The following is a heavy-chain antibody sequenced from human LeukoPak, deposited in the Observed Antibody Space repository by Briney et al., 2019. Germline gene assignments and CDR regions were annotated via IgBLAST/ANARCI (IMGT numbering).Heavy chain of an antibody. Sequence: ASVKVSCKASGYTFTGYYMHWVRQAPGQGPEWMGWINPNSGATNYAQKFQGWVTMTRDTSISTAYMDLSMRSDDTAVYYCARGGADLGYSGYEKPNFDYWGQGTLVTVSS. J-gene: IGHJ4*02. V-gene: IGHV1-2*04. D-gene: IGHD5-12*01. CDR3: ARGGADLGYSGYEKPNFDY. CDR1: GYTFTGYY. CDR2: INPNSGAT.